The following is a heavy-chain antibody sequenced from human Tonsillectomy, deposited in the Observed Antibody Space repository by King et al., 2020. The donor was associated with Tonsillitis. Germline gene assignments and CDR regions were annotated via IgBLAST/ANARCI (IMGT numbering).Heavy chain of an antibody. Sequence: VQLVESGGGLVQPGGSLRLSCAASGFTFSSYWMHWVRQAPGKGLVWVSHINSDGSTTTYADSVKGRFTISRDNAKNTLYLQMNRLRAEDTAVYYCARDYSHEVTGGDYWGQGTLVTVSS. D-gene: IGHD2-8*02. CDR3: ARDYSHEVTGGDY. CDR2: INSDGSTT. J-gene: IGHJ4*02. V-gene: IGHV3-74*01. CDR1: GFTFSSYW.